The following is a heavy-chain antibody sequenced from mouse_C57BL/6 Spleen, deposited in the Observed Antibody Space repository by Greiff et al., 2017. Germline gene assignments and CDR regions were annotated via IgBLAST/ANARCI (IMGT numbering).Heavy chain of an antibody. CDR2: IDPEDGDT. J-gene: IGHJ2*01. CDR1: GFNIKDYY. D-gene: IGHD1-1*01. Sequence: VQLQQSGAELVRPGASVKLSCTASGFNIKDYYMHWVKQRPEQGLEWIGRIDPEDGDTEYAPKFQGKATMTADTSSNTAYLQLSSLTSEDTAVYYCTTRPITTVVAGDFDYWGQGTTLKVSS. V-gene: IGHV14-1*01. CDR3: TTRPITTVVAGDFDY.